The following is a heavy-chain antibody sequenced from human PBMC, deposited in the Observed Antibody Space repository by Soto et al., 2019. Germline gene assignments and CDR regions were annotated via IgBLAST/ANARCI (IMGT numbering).Heavy chain of an antibody. Sequence: EVQLLESGGGLVQPGGSLRLSCAASGFTFSDCAMSWVRQAPGKGLEWVSAITGSGGRPYYADSVKGRFTISRDRTKSTLYLQMSGLRAEDTAVYFCAKATYYYDSSSYYRVYFDYWGQGTLVTVSS. D-gene: IGHD3-22*01. J-gene: IGHJ4*02. V-gene: IGHV3-23*01. CDR3: AKATYYYDSSSYYRVYFDY. CDR1: GFTFSDCA. CDR2: ITGSGGRP.